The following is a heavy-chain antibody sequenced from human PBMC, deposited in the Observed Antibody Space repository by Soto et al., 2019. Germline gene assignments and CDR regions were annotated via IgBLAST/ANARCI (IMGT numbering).Heavy chain of an antibody. D-gene: IGHD6-13*01. J-gene: IGHJ5*02. CDR1: GGSISSGDYY. CDR2: IYYSGST. Sequence: SETLSLTCTVSGGSISSGDYYWSWIRQPPGKGLEWIGYIYYSGSTYYNPSLRSRVTISVDTSKNQFSLKLSSVTAADTAVYYCARERPDGSRLDPWGQGTLVT. CDR3: ARERPDGSRLDP. V-gene: IGHV4-30-4*01.